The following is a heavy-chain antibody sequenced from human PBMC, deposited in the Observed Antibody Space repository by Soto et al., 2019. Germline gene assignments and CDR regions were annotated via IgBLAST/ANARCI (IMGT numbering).Heavy chain of an antibody. J-gene: IGHJ4*02. CDR3: AKDLQWLRFLWPDY. D-gene: IGHD5-12*01. V-gene: IGHV3-30*18. CDR1: GFTFSSYG. CDR2: ISYDGSNK. Sequence: LRLSCAASGFTFSSYGMHWVRQAPGEGLEWVAVISYDGSNKYYADSVKGRFTISRDNSKNTLYLQMNSLRAEDTAVHYCAKDLQWLRFLWPDYWGQGTLVTGSS.